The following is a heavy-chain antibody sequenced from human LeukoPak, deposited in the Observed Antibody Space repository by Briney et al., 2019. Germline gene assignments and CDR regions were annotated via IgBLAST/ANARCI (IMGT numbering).Heavy chain of an antibody. CDR2: IRYDGSNE. J-gene: IGHJ4*02. D-gene: IGHD2-8*01. CDR3: ARCTNGVCRAFDY. CDR1: GFTFSSYG. V-gene: IGHV3-30*02. Sequence: GGSLRLSCAASGFTFSSYGMDWVPQAPGKGLEWVAYIRYDGSNEYYADSVKGRFTISRDNSKSTLYVQMNSLRAEDTAVYYCARCTNGVCRAFDYWGQGTLVTVSS.